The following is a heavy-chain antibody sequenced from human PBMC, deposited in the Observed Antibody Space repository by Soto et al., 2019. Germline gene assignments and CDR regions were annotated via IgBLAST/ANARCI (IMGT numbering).Heavy chain of an antibody. CDR3: ARGKAWGWELAGYCDY. V-gene: IGHV3-30-3*01. CDR1: GFTFSSYA. Sequence: QVQLVESGGGVVQPGRSLRLSCAASGFTFSSYAMHWVRQAPGTGLEWVDVISYDGSNKYYADSVKGRFTISRDNSKNSRYLQMNRLRAEDTAVYYCARGKAWGWELAGYCDYWGQGTLVTVSS. D-gene: IGHD1-26*01. J-gene: IGHJ4*02. CDR2: ISYDGSNK.